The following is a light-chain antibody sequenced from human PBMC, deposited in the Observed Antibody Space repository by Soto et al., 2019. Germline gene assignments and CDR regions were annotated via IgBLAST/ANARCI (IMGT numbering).Light chain of an antibody. CDR3: NSYTTSGAIV. CDR1: SSDIGGYNF. Sequence: QSALTQPASVSGSPGQSITISCTATSSDIGGYNFVSWYQQHPGNASNLIIYDVASRPSGVSDRFSGSKSGNAASLTISGLQAEDEALYYCNSYTTSGAIVFGGGTKLTVL. CDR2: DVA. V-gene: IGLV2-14*03. J-gene: IGLJ3*02.